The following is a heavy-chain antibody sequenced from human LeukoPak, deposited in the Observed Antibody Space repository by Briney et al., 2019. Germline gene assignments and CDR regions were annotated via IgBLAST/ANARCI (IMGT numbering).Heavy chain of an antibody. CDR3: ARDLAVAGKH. V-gene: IGHV3-74*01. Sequence: PGGSLRLPCAASGFTFSSYWMHWVRQAPGKGLVWVSRINSDGSSTSYADSVQGRFSISRDNAKNTLYLKMNRLRAEDTAVYYCARDLAVAGKHWGQGTLVTVSS. CDR2: INSDGSST. J-gene: IGHJ4*02. CDR1: GFTFSSYW. D-gene: IGHD6-19*01.